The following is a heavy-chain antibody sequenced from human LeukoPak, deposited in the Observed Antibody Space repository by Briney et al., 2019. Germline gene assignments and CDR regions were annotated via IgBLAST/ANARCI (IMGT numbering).Heavy chain of an antibody. D-gene: IGHD3-10*01. CDR1: GGSISSYC. Sequence: SETLSLTCTVSGGSISSYCWSWIRQPPGKGLEWIGYIYYSGSTNYNPSLKSRVTISVDTSKNQFSLKLSSVTAADTAVYYCASVLGGSFDYWGQGTLVTVSS. J-gene: IGHJ4*02. V-gene: IGHV4-59*01. CDR3: ASVLGGSFDY. CDR2: IYYSGST.